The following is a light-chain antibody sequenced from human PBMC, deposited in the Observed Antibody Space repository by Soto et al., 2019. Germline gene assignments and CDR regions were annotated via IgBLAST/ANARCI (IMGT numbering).Light chain of an antibody. CDR1: QGLKKY. CDR2: AAS. V-gene: IGKV1-27*01. J-gene: IGKJ1*01. Sequence: DIQMTQSPSSLSASLGARVTITCRASQGLKKYVAWYQQKPGKVPKLLIYAASSLQSGVPSRFSGSGAGTEFTLTISSLQPEDVATYYCQKYDTVPWAFGQGTKVDIK. CDR3: QKYDTVPWA.